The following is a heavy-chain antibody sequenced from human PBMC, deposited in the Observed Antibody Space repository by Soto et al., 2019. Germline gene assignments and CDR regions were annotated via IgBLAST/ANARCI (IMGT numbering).Heavy chain of an antibody. Sequence: QVQLQGSGPRLVKPSQTLSLTCTVSGDSISDVNYYWSCIRQSPDKGLEWIGHSYDGGTTYSNPSLKSRVTVSIDTSKNQFSLQLSSMSAADTAVYYCTRGPSGDKVDYWGQATLVTVSS. V-gene: IGHV4-30-4*01. J-gene: IGHJ4*01. CDR1: GDSISDVNYY. D-gene: IGHD7-27*01. CDR2: SYDGGTT. CDR3: TRGPSGDKVDY.